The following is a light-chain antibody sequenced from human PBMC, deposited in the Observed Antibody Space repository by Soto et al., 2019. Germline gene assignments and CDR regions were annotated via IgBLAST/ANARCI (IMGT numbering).Light chain of an antibody. J-gene: IGKJ5*01. Sequence: QFTKCKSSRSACGGDMVISAVAASQRLSSFLASYQQNPGNAPKLLIYAASTLQSGVPSRFTVSGSGTDFPLTTTSPHPQDFPTSFCQQLKSYPNTFGQGTRPE. CDR3: QQLKSYPNT. CDR2: AAS. V-gene: IGKV1-9*01. CDR1: QRLSSF.